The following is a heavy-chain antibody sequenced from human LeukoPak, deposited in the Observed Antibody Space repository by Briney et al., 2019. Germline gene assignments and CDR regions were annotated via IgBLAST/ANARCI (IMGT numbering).Heavy chain of an antibody. CDR2: IIPIFGTA. Sequence: ASVKVSCKASGGTFSSYAISWVRQAPGQGIEWMGWIIPIFGTANYAQKFQGRVTVTTHESTSTAYMELSSLRSEDTAVYYCARGVGPVEMATITGYYFDYWGQGTLVTVSS. V-gene: IGHV1-69*05. CDR3: ARGVGPVEMATITGYYFDY. CDR1: GGTFSSYA. J-gene: IGHJ4*02. D-gene: IGHD5-24*01.